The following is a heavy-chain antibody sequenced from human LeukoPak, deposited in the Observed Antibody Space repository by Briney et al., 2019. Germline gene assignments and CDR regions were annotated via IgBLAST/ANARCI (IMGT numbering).Heavy chain of an antibody. CDR3: SREVATSYYDSGAYYRQTEAFDF. Sequence: SETLSLTCSVSGASVYSDSSYWTWIRQAPGKGLEWIGYVDYRAGTKYNASLKSRVTISLETSENQFSLNLNSVIAADTAVYYCSREVATSYYDSGAYYRQTEAFDFWGQGKMVTVSS. D-gene: IGHD3-22*01. V-gene: IGHV4-61*01. CDR1: GASVYSDSSY. CDR2: VDYRAGT. J-gene: IGHJ3*01.